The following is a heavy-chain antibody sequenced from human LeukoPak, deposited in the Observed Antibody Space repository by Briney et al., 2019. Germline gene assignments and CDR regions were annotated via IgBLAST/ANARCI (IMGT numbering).Heavy chain of an antibody. J-gene: IGHJ4*02. CDR2: IYYSGNT. D-gene: IGHD3-9*01. V-gene: IGHV4-39*01. CDR1: GGSISSSSYC. Sequence: PSETLSLTCTVSGGSISSSSYCWGWIRQPPGKGLEWIGSIYYSGNTYYNPSLKGRVTISVDTSKNQFSLKLSSVTAADTAAYYCAMLGYFDWKFDYWGQGTLVTVSS. CDR3: AMLGYFDWKFDY.